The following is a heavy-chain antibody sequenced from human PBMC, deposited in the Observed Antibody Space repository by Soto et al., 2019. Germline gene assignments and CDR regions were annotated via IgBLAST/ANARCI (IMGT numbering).Heavy chain of an antibody. CDR1: GFTFTGYS. Sequence: GGSLRLPCAASGFTFTGYSMNWVRQSPGKGLEWVSSISSTTNYIYYADSMKGRFTVSRDNAKNSVYLEMNSLSAEDTAVYYCARESEDLTSNFDYWGQGTLVTVSS. CDR3: ARESEDLTSNFDY. CDR2: ISSTTNYI. V-gene: IGHV3-21*01. J-gene: IGHJ4*02.